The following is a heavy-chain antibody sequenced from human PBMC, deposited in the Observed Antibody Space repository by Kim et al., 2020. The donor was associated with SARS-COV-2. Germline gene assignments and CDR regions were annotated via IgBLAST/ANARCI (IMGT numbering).Heavy chain of an antibody. J-gene: IGHJ4*02. V-gene: IGHV3-74*01. CDR2: NNVRTNT. CDR3: TTVFEY. Sequence: NNVRTNTLHAVSVRGRSTISRYNSKNTLYLQINSLGGEDTALYYCTTVFEYWGQGTLVTVSS.